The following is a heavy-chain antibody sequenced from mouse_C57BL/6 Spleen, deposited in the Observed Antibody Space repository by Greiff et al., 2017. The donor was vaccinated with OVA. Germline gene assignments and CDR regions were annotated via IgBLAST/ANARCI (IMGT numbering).Heavy chain of an antibody. J-gene: IGHJ4*01. V-gene: IGHV1-81*01. CDR3: ARSPYDYDGTRHAMDY. D-gene: IGHD2-4*01. CDR2: IYPRSGNT. CDR1: GYTFTSYG. Sequence: QVQLQQSGAELARPGASVKLSCKASGYTFTSYGISWVKQRTGQGLEWIGEIYPRSGNTYYNEKFKGKATLTADKSSSTAYMELRSLTSEDSAVYFCARSPYDYDGTRHAMDYWGQGTSVTVSS.